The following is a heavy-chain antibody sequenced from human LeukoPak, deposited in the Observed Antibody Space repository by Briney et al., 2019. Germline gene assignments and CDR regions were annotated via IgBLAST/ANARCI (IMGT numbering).Heavy chain of an antibody. CDR2: ISAYNGNT. D-gene: IGHD4-23*01. CDR3: ASLAGGNPESGDALDI. V-gene: IGHV1-18*01. J-gene: IGHJ3*02. Sequence: ASVKVSCKASGYTFSTYSISWVRQAPGQGLEWMGWISAYNGNTNYAQKFQGRVTMTRDMSTSTVYMELTSLRSEDTAVYYCASLAGGNPESGDALDIWGQGTMVTVSS. CDR1: GYTFSTYS.